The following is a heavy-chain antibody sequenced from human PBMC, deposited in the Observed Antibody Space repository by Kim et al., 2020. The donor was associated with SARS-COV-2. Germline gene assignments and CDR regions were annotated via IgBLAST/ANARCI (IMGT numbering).Heavy chain of an antibody. CDR3: ARESTSGQSRGLLWSSYNWFDP. CDR2: IWYDGSNK. Sequence: GGSLRLSCAASGFTFSSYGMHWVRQAPGKGLEWVAVIWYDGSNKYYADSVKGRFTISRDNSKNTLYLQMNSLRAEDTAVYYCARESTSGQSRGLLWSSYNWFDPWGQGTLVIVSS. CDR1: GFTFSSYG. V-gene: IGHV3-33*01. J-gene: IGHJ5*02. D-gene: IGHD3-10*01.